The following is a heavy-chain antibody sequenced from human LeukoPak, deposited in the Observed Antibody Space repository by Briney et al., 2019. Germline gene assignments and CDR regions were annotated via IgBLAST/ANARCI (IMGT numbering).Heavy chain of an antibody. CDR2: IYSSGSN. V-gene: IGHV4-4*07. J-gene: IGHJ4*02. Sequence: SETLSLTCTVSGGSISGYFWSWIRQPAGKGLEWIGRIYSSGSNNYNPSLKSRVTMSLDTSKNHLSLNLSSVTAADTAVYYCARKPTSGRDPTGARPLDYWGQETRVTASS. D-gene: IGHD2-8*02. CDR3: ARKPTSGRDPTGARPLDY. CDR1: GGSISGYF.